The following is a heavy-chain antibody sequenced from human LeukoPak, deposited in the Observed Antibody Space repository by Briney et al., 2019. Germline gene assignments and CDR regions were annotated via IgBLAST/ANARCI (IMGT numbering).Heavy chain of an antibody. J-gene: IGHJ4*02. CDR3: ARGLEPLYDYVWGSYREPYYFDY. V-gene: IGHV4-34*01. D-gene: IGHD3-16*02. Sequence: SETLSLTCAVYGGSFSGYYWSWIRQPPGEGLEWSGYMNHSGSTNYNPSLKSRVTISVDTSKNQFSLKLSSVTAADTAVYYCARGLEPLYDYVWGSYREPYYFDYWGQGTLVTVSS. CDR1: GGSFSGYY. CDR2: MNHSGST.